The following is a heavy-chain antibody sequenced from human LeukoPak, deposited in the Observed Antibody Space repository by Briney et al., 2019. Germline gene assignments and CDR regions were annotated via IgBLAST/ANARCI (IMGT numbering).Heavy chain of an antibody. Sequence: PSETLSLTCTVSGGSISSSSYYWGWIRQPPGKGLEWIGSIYYSGSTFHNPSLKSRVTISVDTSKNQFSLKLSSVTAADTAVYYCPSYGSEQRWGQGTLVTVSS. J-gene: IGHJ4*02. CDR2: IYYSGST. CDR1: GGSISSSSYY. CDR3: PSYGSEQR. D-gene: IGHD3-10*01. V-gene: IGHV4-39*01.